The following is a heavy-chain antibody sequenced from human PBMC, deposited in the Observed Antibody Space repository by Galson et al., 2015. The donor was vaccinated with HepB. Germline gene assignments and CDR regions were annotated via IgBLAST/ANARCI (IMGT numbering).Heavy chain of an antibody. CDR2: IRGSGDRT. D-gene: IGHD3-22*01. J-gene: IGHJ5*01. CDR1: GFIFSSYA. Sequence: SLRLSCAASGFIFSSYAMIWVRQAPGKGLEWVSAIRGSGDRTYYAESVKGRFTISRDNSKNTLFLQTNRLRAEDTAVYFCAKDHQFHNSGSGGQGTLVTVSS. CDR3: AKDHQFHNSGS. V-gene: IGHV3-23*01.